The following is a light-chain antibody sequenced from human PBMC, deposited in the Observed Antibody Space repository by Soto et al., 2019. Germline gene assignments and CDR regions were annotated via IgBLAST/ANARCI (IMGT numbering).Light chain of an antibody. CDR3: PQYDSTPPT. Sequence: EIVLTQSPGTLSLSPGERATLSCRASQSVNSNYLAWYQRKPGQAPRLLIYGASNRATDIPYRFSASGSGTAFTLTITRLDAEDFAVYYCPQYDSTPPTFGQGTKVEVK. CDR2: GAS. J-gene: IGKJ1*01. V-gene: IGKV3-20*01. CDR1: QSVNSNY.